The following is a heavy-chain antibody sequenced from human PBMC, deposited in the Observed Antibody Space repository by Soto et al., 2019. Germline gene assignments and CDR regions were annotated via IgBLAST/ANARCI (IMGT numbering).Heavy chain of an antibody. CDR3: ERRATTSAGYFDL. D-gene: IGHD1-26*01. CDR2: IKQDGSEK. J-gene: IGHJ2*01. V-gene: IGHV3-7*01. Sequence: GGSLRLSCAASGFTFSNYWMSWVRQAPGKGLEWVANIKQDGSEKNYKDSAKGRLTISRDNAKNSLSLQMNSLRAEDTAVYYCERRATTSAGYFDLWGRGTLVTVS. CDR1: GFTFSNYW.